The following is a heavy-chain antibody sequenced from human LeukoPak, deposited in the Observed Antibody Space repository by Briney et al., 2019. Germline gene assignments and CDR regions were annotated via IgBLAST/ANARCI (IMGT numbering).Heavy chain of an antibody. J-gene: IGHJ3*02. CDR2: IYTSGST. CDR1: GGSISSYY. Sequence: SETLSLTCTVSGGSISSYYWSWIRQPAGKGLEWIGRIYTSGSTNYNPSLKSRVTMSVDTSKNQFSLKLSSVTAADTAVYYCARVGYESSGYDAFDIWGQGTMVTVSS. CDR3: ARVGYESSGYDAFDI. V-gene: IGHV4-4*07. D-gene: IGHD3-22*01.